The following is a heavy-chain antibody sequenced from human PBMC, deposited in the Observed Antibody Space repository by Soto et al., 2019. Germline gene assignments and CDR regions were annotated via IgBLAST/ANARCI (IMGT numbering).Heavy chain of an antibody. J-gene: IGHJ3*02. D-gene: IGHD5-18*01. V-gene: IGHV3-23*01. CDR3: AKGGYGYASGGDAFDI. CDR2: ISGSGGST. CDR1: GFTFSSYA. Sequence: PGGSLRLSCAASGFTFSSYAMSWVRQAPGKGLEWVSAISGSGGSTYYADSVKGRFTISRDNSKNTLYLQMNSLRAEDTVLYYFAKGGYGYASGGDAFDIWGQGTMVTVSS.